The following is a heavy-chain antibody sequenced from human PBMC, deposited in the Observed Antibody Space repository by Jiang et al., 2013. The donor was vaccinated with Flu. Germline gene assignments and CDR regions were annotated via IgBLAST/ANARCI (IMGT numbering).Heavy chain of an antibody. Sequence: LLKPSETLSLTCTVSGGSISSSSYYWGWIRQPPGKGLEWIGSIYYSGSTYYNPSLKSRVTISVDTSKNQFSLKLSSVTAADTAVYYCARHRTTMVRGVIPRFDPWGQGTLVTVSS. J-gene: IGHJ5*02. V-gene: IGHV4-39*01. CDR1: GGSISSSSYY. CDR2: IYYSGST. CDR3: ARHRTTMVRGVIPRFDP. D-gene: IGHD3-10*01.